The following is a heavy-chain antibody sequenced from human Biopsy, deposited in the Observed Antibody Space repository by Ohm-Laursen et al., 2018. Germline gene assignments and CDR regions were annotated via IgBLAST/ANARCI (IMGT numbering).Heavy chain of an antibody. J-gene: IGHJ4*02. V-gene: IGHV4-61*01. CDR1: GYSIIPSGPEN. CDR2: IYSGGNT. Sequence: GTLSLTCALSGYSIIPSGPENWSWIRPPPGQGLQYIGFIYSGGNTNYNPSLRSRVTMSVDTSKNQFSLRLNSVTAADTAVYYCARGMRTTGWPYFDYWGQGILVTVSS. CDR3: ARGMRTTGWPYFDY. D-gene: IGHD2/OR15-2a*01.